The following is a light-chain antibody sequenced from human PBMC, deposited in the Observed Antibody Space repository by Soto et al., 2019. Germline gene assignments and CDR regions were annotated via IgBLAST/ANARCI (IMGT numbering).Light chain of an antibody. CDR2: SDN. V-gene: IGLV1-44*01. CDR1: SSNIGTNT. CDR3: AAWDVSLVV. Sequence: QSVLTQPASASGTPGQRVTISCSGSSSNIGTNTVIWYQQLPGAAPKLLIYSDNQRPSGVPDRFAGYKSGTSASLAISGPQSEDEADYCCAAWDVSLVVFGGGTKLTVL. J-gene: IGLJ2*01.